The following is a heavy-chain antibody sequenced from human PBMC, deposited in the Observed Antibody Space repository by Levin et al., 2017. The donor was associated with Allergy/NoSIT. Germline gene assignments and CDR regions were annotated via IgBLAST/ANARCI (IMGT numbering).Heavy chain of an antibody. J-gene: IGHJ4*02. V-gene: IGHV3-53*01. D-gene: IGHD1-26*01. Sequence: GESLKISCAASGFTVSTNYMSWFRQAPGKGPEWVSIIYAEGGTLYADSVKGRFTISRDTSKNTIYLQMNSLRAEDTATYYCARVGASARDWGQGILVTVSP. CDR2: IYAEGGT. CDR3: ARVGASARD. CDR1: GFTVSTNY.